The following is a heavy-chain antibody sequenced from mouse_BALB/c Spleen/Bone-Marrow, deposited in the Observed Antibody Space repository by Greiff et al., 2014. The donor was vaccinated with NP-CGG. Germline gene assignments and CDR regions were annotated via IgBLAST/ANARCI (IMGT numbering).Heavy chain of an antibody. D-gene: IGHD4-1*01. CDR2: IDPEIGNT. V-gene: IGHV14-1*02. Sequence: EVQLQQSGAELVRPGALVKLSCKASGFNIKDYFMHWVKQRPEQGLEWIGWIDPEIGNTLYDPKFQGKASITADTSPNTAYLQLSSLTSEDTAVYYCARLFGTRDFDYWGQGTTLTVSS. J-gene: IGHJ2*01. CDR3: ARLFGTRDFDY. CDR1: GFNIKDYF.